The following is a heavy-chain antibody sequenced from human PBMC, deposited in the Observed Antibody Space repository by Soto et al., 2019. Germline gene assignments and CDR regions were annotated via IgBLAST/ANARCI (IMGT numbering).Heavy chain of an antibody. Sequence: QLQLQESGSKLVKPSQTLSLTCAVSGGSISSGGYSWSWIRQPPGKGLEWFGYIYHSVSTYYNPSLKSRVTISVDRSKNQFSLKLSSVTAADTAVYYCARGPPIFYWGQGSLVTVSS. CDR3: ARGPPIFY. V-gene: IGHV4-30-2*01. J-gene: IGHJ4*02. CDR2: IYHSVST. D-gene: IGHD3-9*01. CDR1: GGSISSGGYS.